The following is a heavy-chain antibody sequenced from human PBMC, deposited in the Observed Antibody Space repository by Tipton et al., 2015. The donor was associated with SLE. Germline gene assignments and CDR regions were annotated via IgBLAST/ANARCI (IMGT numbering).Heavy chain of an antibody. CDR3: SRSQGHLDY. V-gene: IGHV6-1*01. CDR1: GDSVASNSAA. J-gene: IGHJ4*02. CDR2: TYYRSKWFH. Sequence: GLVKPSQTLSLTCAISGDSVASNSAAWSWIRQSPSRGLEWLGRTYYRSKWFHHYAVSVKSRITINPDTSKNQFSLQLNSVTPEDTAVYYCSRSQGHLDYWGQGTLVTVSA.